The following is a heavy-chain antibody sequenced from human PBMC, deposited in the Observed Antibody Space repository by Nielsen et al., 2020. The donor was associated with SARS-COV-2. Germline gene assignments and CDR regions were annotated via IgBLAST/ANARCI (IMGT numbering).Heavy chain of an antibody. J-gene: IGHJ4*02. Sequence: LRLSCTVSGGSISSYYWSWIRQHPGKGLEWIGYIYYSGSTYYNPSLKSRVTISVDTSKNQFSLKLSSVTAADTAVYYCARAPKAIVVHHFDYWGQGTLVTVSS. CDR1: GGSISSYY. D-gene: IGHD3-22*01. CDR3: ARAPKAIVVHHFDY. CDR2: IYYSGST. V-gene: IGHV4-31*03.